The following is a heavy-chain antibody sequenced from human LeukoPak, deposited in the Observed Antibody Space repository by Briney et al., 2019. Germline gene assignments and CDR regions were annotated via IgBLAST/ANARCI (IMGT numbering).Heavy chain of an antibody. CDR2: ISSSSSYI. CDR1: GFTFSSYS. CDR3: ASSSSSWSCFDP. D-gene: IGHD6-13*01. V-gene: IGHV3-21*01. Sequence: GGSLRLSCAASGFTFSSYSMNWVRQAPGKGLEWVSSISSSSSYIYYADSVKGRSTISRDNAKNSLYLQMNSLRAEDTAVYYCASSSSSWSCFDPWGQGTLVTVSS. J-gene: IGHJ5*02.